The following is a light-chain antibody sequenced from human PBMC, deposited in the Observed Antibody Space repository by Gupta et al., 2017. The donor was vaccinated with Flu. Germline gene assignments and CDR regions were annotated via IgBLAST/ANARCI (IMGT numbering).Light chain of an antibody. Sequence: SSELTQDPAVSVALGQTVRVTCQGASLRSYYANWLQQKPGQAPLLVISAKDSRPSGIPDRFSAASSGDTASLTITGAQTEDEADYYCTSRDTSGDHHVFGPGTRVTV. J-gene: IGLJ1*01. CDR3: TSRDTSGDHHV. V-gene: IGLV3-19*01. CDR2: AKD. CDR1: SLRSYY.